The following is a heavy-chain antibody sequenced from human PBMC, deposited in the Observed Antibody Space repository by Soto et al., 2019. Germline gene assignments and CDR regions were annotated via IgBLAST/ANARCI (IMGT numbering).Heavy chain of an antibody. CDR3: ARGTAMGTAFDY. CDR1: GGSISSGDYY. Sequence: PSETLSLTCTFSGGSISSGDYYWSWIRQPPGKGLEWIGYIYYSGSTYYNPSLKSRVTISVDTSKNQFSLKLSSVTAADTAVYYCARGTAMGTAFDYWGQGTLVTVSS. D-gene: IGHD5-18*01. CDR2: IYYSGST. V-gene: IGHV4-30-4*01. J-gene: IGHJ4*02.